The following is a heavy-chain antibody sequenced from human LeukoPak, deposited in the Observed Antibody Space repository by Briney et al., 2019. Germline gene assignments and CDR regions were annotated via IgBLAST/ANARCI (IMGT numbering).Heavy chain of an antibody. CDR2: FDPEDGET. CDR1: GYTLTVLS. CDR3: ATGNAYSSGWKDYYYGMDV. D-gene: IGHD6-19*01. V-gene: IGHV1-24*01. Sequence: ASVKVSCKVSGYTLTVLSMHWVRQAPGKGLEWMGGFDPEDGETIYAQKFQGRVTMTEDTSTDTAYMELSSLRSEDTAVYYCATGNAYSSGWKDYYYGMDVWGQGTTVTVSS. J-gene: IGHJ6*02.